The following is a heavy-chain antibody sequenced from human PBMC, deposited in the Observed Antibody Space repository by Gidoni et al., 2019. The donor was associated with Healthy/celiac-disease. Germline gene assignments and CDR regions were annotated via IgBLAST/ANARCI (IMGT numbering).Heavy chain of an antibody. CDR1: GFPFSSYA. CDR2: ISYDGSNK. D-gene: IGHD1-1*01. J-gene: IGHJ4*02. Sequence: QVQLVASGGGVVQPGRSLRLSCAASGFPFSSYAMHWVRQAPGKGLGWVAVISYDGSNKYYADSVKGRFTISRDNSKNTLYLQMNSLRAEDTAVYYCARDGSDWNRSFYWGQGTLVTVSS. CDR3: ARDGSDWNRSFY. V-gene: IGHV3-30*04.